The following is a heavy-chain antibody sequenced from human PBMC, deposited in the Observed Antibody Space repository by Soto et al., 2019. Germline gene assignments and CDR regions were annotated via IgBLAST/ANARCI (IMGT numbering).Heavy chain of an antibody. CDR3: ARDRSNSPDYFDY. CDR2: IYYSGST. CDR1: GGSISSDDYY. V-gene: IGHV4-30-4*01. J-gene: IGHJ4*02. Sequence: SETLSLTCTVSGGSISSDDYYWSWIRQPPGKGLEWIGYIYYSGSTSYNPSLKSRLTISLDTSKNQFSLKLSSVSAADTAVYYCARDRSNSPDYFDYWGQGTLVTVSS. D-gene: IGHD6-6*01.